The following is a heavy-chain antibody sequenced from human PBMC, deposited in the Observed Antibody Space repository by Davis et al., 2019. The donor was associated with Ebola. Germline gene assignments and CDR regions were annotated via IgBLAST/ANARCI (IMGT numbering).Heavy chain of an antibody. J-gene: IGHJ4*02. Sequence: PGGSLRLSCAVYGGSFSGYYWSWIRQPPGKGLEWIGEINHSGSTNYNPSLKSRVTISVDTSKNQFSLKLSSVTAADTAVYYCARGGRGGEDYWGQGTLVTVSS. CDR3: ARGGRGGEDY. CDR2: INHSGST. CDR1: GGSFSGYY. D-gene: IGHD2-15*01. V-gene: IGHV4-34*01.